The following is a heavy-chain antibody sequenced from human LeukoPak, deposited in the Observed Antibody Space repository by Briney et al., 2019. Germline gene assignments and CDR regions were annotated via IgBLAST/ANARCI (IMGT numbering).Heavy chain of an antibody. CDR2: ISGSGGST. D-gene: IGHD6-13*01. J-gene: IGHJ5*02. CDR3: AKDNGYSSSWYFSPPSHWFDP. V-gene: IGHV3-23*01. Sequence: GGSLRLSCAASGFTFRSYAMSWVGQAQGKGLEWVSAISGSGGSTYYADSVKGRFTISRDNSKNTLYLQMNSLRAEDTAVYYCAKDNGYSSSWYFSPPSHWFDPWGQGTLVTVSS. CDR1: GFTFRSYA.